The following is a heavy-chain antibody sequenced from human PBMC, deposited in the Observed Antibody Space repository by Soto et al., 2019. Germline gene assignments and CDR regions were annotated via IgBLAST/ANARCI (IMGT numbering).Heavy chain of an antibody. CDR3: ARHQHLVLYDAFDI. CDR1: GGSFIGYY. J-gene: IGHJ3*02. Sequence: PSETLSLTCAFYGGSFIGYYWNWVRQPPGKGLEWIGEINHSGTTNYNPSLKSRVTISVATSKNQFSLKLSSLTAADTAVYYCARHQHLVLYDAFDIWGQGTKVTVSS. CDR2: INHSGTT. V-gene: IGHV4-34*01.